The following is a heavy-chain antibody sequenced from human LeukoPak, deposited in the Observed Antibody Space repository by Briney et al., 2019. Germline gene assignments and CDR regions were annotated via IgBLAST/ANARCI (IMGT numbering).Heavy chain of an antibody. CDR2: IYYSGST. CDR1: GGSISSGDYY. CDR3: ARDGLTGDWNWFDP. V-gene: IGHV4-30-4*01. D-gene: IGHD7-27*01. Sequence: SETLSLTCTVSGGSISSGDYYWSWIRQPPGKGLEWIGYIYYSGSTYYNPSLKSRVTISVDTSKNQFSLKLSSVTAADTAVYYCARDGLTGDWNWFDPWGQGTLVTVSS. J-gene: IGHJ5*02.